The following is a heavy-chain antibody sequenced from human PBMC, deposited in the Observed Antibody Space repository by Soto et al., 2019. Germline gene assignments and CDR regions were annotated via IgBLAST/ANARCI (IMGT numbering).Heavy chain of an antibody. CDR1: GGSFSVYY. V-gene: IGHV4-34*01. Sequence: QVQLQQWGAGLLKPSETLSLTCAVYGGSFSVYYWSWIRQPPGKGLEWMGEINHSGHTNYNPSLKSRGTISVDASKNHFSLKLTSVTAADTAVYYCARSGHLFDYWGQGTLVTVSS. CDR2: INHSGHT. CDR3: ARSGHLFDY. D-gene: IGHD3-10*01. J-gene: IGHJ4*02.